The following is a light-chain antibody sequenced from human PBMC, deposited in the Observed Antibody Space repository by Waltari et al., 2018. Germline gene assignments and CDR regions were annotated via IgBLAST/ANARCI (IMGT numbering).Light chain of an antibody. V-gene: IGLV2-11*01. J-gene: IGLJ1*01. CDR2: DVF. Sequence: QSVLTQPRSVSGSPGQSVTISCTGTSSDVGGYHYVSWYQQHPGKAPKLIIYDVFERPSGVPDRFSGSKSGNTASLTVSGLQAEDEADCCSYAGSYTFVFGTGTKVTVL. CDR1: SSDVGGYHY. CDR3: CSYAGSYTFV.